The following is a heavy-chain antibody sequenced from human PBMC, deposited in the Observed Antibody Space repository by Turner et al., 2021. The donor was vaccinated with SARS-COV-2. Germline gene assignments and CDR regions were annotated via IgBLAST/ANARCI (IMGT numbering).Heavy chain of an antibody. J-gene: IGHJ3*02. V-gene: IGHV3-33*01. CDR2: KGNDGSQQ. CDR3: ARDDILPDNGLDI. CDR1: GFTFSTYC. Sequence: QVQLLSSGGGLVQPGRSLRLSCVVSGFTFSTYCMHWVRKATGKGLEWVGVKGNDGSQQDYADSVKGRFIISRDNAKNTLLLQMNSLRAEDTALYYCARDDILPDNGLDIWGQGTMGTVSS. D-gene: IGHD3-9*01.